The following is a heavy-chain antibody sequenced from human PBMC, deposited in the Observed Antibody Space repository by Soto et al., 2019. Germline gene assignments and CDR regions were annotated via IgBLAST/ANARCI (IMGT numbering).Heavy chain of an antibody. CDR1: GFTFSSYG. D-gene: IGHD3-22*01. V-gene: IGHV3-30*18. CDR2: ISYDGSNK. J-gene: IGHJ4*02. Sequence: GGSLRLSCAASGFTFSSYGMHWVRQAPGKGLEWVAVISYDGSNKYYADSVKGRFTISRDNSKNTLYLQMNSLRAEDTAVYYCAKSDERVIFDYWGQGTLVTVSS. CDR3: AKSDERVIFDY.